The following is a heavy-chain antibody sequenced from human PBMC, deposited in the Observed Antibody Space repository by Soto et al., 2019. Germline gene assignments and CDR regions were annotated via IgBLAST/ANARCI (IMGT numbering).Heavy chain of an antibody. V-gene: IGHV3-30-3*01. Sequence: QVQLVESGGGVVQPGRSLRLSCAASGFTFSSYAMHWVRQAPGKGLEWVAVISYDGSNKYYADSVKGRFTISRDNSKNTLYLQMNSLRAEDTAVYYCARDKDSTPFQHWGQGTLVTVSS. CDR3: ARDKDSTPFQH. CDR1: GFTFSSYA. D-gene: IGHD2-2*01. J-gene: IGHJ1*01. CDR2: ISYDGSNK.